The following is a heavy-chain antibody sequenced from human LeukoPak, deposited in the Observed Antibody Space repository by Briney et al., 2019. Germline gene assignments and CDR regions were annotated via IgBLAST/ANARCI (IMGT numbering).Heavy chain of an antibody. CDR3: ARHGVEGYNGAFHI. J-gene: IGHJ3*02. V-gene: IGHV5-51*01. Sequence: GESLKISCNASGHXFTNYWIAWVRQMPGKGLEWMGILYPGYSDSRYSPSFQGHVTISADKSISIAYLQWSSLKASDTAMYYCARHGVEGYNGAFHIWGQGTMVTVSS. CDR2: LYPGYSDS. D-gene: IGHD5-24*01. CDR1: GHXFTNYW.